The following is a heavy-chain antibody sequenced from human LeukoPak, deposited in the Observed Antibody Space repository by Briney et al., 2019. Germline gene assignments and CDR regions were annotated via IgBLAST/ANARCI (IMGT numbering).Heavy chain of an antibody. CDR3: ARDPSGSKYYDILAYYFDY. CDR1: GFTFSDYY. CDR2: ISSSGSTI. J-gene: IGHJ4*02. V-gene: IGHV3-11*01. Sequence: GGSLRLSCAASGFTFSDYYMSWIRQAPGKGLERVSYISSSGSTIYYADSVKGRFTISRDNAKNSLYLQMNSLRAEDTAVYYCARDPSGSKYYDILAYYFDYWGQGTLVTVSS. D-gene: IGHD3-9*01.